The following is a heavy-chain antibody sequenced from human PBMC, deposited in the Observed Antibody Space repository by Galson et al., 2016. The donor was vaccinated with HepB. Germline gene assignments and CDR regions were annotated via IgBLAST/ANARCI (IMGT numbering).Heavy chain of an antibody. V-gene: IGHV3-7*01. CDR2: IKEDASEK. D-gene: IGHD3-22*01. Sequence: SLRLSCAASGSTFSRYWMSWVRQAPGKGLEWVANIKEDASEKYYVDSVKGRFTISRDNAKSSLYLQMNSLRDDDTAVYFCARAGVAYETSGYFYGQLDYWGQGTLVIVSS. CDR3: ARAGVAYETSGYFYGQLDY. CDR1: GSTFSRYW. J-gene: IGHJ4*02.